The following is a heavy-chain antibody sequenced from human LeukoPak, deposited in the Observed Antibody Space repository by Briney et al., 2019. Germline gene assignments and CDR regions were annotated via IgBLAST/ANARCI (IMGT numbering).Heavy chain of an antibody. CDR3: ARHVSSGSPSYYFDY. J-gene: IGHJ4*02. D-gene: IGHD3-10*01. CDR2: IYHSGST. Sequence: KPSETLSLTCAVSGYSISSGYYWGWIRPPPGKGLEWIGSIYHSGSTYYNPSLKSRVTISVDTSKNQFSLKLSSVTAADTAVYYCARHVSSGSPSYYFDYWGQGTLVPVSS. CDR1: GYSISSGYY. V-gene: IGHV4-38-2*01.